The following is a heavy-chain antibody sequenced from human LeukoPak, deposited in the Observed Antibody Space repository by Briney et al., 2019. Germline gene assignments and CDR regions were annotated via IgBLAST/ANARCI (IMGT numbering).Heavy chain of an antibody. CDR3: AYWYYDSSGYPANAFDI. CDR2: VYSGGST. J-gene: IGHJ3*02. V-gene: IGHV3-66*01. CDR1: GFTVSSNY. D-gene: IGHD3-22*01. Sequence: GGSLRLSCAASGFTVSSNYMSWVRQAPGKGLEWVSVVYSGGSTYYADSVKGRFTISRDDSKNTLYLQMNSLRAEDTAVYYCAYWYYDSSGYPANAFDIWGQGTMVTVSS.